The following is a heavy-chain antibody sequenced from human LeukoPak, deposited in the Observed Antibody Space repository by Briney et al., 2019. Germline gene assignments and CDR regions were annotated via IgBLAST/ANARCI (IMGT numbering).Heavy chain of an antibody. D-gene: IGHD2-2*01. CDR2: ISSSSSTI. V-gene: IGHV3-48*04. J-gene: IGHJ4*02. Sequence: GGSLRLSCAASGFTFSSYSMNWVRQAPGKGLEWVSYISSSSSTIYYADSVKGRFTISRGNAKNSLYLQKNSLRAEDTAVYYCARNLPAADYWGQGTLVTVSS. CDR3: ARNLPAADY. CDR1: GFTFSSYS.